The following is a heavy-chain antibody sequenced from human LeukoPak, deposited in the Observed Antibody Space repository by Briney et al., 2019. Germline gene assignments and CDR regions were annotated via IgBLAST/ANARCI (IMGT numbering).Heavy chain of an antibody. J-gene: IGHJ3*02. V-gene: IGHV1-18*01. Sequence: ASVKVSCKASGYTFNNYAISWVRQAPGQGLEWMGWISAYNGSTNYAQNFQGRVTMTTDTSTSTAYMEVRSLRSDDTAVYYCARMYSSGWPLDPVDIWGQGTMVTVS. D-gene: IGHD6-19*01. CDR3: ARMYSSGWPLDPVDI. CDR2: ISAYNGST. CDR1: GYTFNNYA.